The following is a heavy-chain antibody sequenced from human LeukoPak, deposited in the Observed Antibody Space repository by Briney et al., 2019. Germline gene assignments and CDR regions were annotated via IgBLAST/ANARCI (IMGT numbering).Heavy chain of an antibody. D-gene: IGHD3-22*01. CDR2: ISGSGGST. CDR1: GFTFSSYA. V-gene: IGHV3-23*01. CDR3: AKDRNYYYDSTLDWLDP. J-gene: IGHJ5*02. Sequence: GGSLRLSCAASGFTFSSYAMSWVRQAPGKGLEWVSAISGSGGSTYYADSVKGRFTISRDNSKNTLYLQMNSLRAEDTAVYYCAKDRNYYYDSTLDWLDPWGQGTLVTVSS.